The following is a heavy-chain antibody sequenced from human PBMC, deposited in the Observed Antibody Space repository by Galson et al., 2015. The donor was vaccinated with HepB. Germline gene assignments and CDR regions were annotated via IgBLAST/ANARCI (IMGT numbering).Heavy chain of an antibody. CDR2: IIPIFGTA. Sequence: SVKVSCKASGGTFSSYAISWMRQAPGQGLEWMGGIIPIFGTANYAQKFQGRVTITADESTSTAYMELSSLRSEDTAVYYCARPAVDSSSWYYFQHWGQGTLVTVSS. CDR1: GGTFSSYA. D-gene: IGHD6-13*01. V-gene: IGHV1-69*13. CDR3: ARPAVDSSSWYYFQH. J-gene: IGHJ1*01.